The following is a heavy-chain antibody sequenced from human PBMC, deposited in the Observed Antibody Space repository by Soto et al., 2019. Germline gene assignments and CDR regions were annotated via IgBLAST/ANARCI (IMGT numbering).Heavy chain of an antibody. CDR2: MSAYNGNT. V-gene: IGHV1-18*04. CDR3: ARDGETVAALYVTRYYYCGMDV. D-gene: IGHD6-19*01. J-gene: IGHJ6*02. CDR1: GYTFTSYG. Sequence: QVQLVQSGAEVKKPGASVKVSCKASGYTFTSYGISWVRQAPGHGLEWLGRMSAYNGNTNYAQKLQGRVTMTTDTSTSTAYMERRSLRSDDTAVYYCARDGETVAALYVTRYYYCGMDVWGRGTTVTASS.